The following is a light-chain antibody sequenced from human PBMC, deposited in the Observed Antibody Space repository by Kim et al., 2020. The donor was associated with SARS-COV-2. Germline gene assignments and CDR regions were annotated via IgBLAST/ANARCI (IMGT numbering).Light chain of an antibody. V-gene: IGLV4-60*03. J-gene: IGLJ3*02. CDR2: VEGSGSY. CDR3: ETWDSNIQV. Sequence: QLVLTQSSSASASLGSSVKLTCTLSSGNSNYFIAWHQQQPGKAPRFLMKVEGSGSYNKGGGVPDRFSGSRSGADRYLIISNLHSEDEADYYCETWDSNIQVFGGGTQLTVL. CDR1: SGNSNYF.